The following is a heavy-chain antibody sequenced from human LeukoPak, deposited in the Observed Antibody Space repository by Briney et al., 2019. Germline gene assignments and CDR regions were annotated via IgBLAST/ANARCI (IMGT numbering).Heavy chain of an antibody. D-gene: IGHD3-16*01. Sequence: PSETLSLTCTVSSGSISNYYWSWIRQPAGKGLEWIGRIYTSGSTNYNPSLKSRVTISIDTSKNQFSLKVISVTAADTAIYYCARESGSYLWRSWLNPWGQGTLVTVSS. V-gene: IGHV4-4*07. CDR3: ARESGSYLWRSWLNP. J-gene: IGHJ5*02. CDR2: IYTSGST. CDR1: SGSISNYY.